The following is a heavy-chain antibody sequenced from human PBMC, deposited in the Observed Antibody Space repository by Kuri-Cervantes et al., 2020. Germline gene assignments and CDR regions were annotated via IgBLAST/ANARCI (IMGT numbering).Heavy chain of an antibody. CDR3: ARDMIAVAGIDY. Sequence: ETLSLTCAASGFTFSSYWMSWVRQAPGKGLEWVANIKQDGSEKYYVDSVKGRFTISRDNAKNSLYLQMNSLRDEDTAVYYCARDMIAVAGIDYWGQGTLVTVSS. J-gene: IGHJ4*02. V-gene: IGHV3-7*01. D-gene: IGHD6-19*01. CDR1: GFTFSSYW. CDR2: IKQDGSEK.